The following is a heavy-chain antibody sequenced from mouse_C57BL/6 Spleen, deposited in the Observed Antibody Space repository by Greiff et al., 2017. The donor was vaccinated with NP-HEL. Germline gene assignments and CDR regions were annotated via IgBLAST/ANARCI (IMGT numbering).Heavy chain of an antibody. V-gene: IGHV1-72*01. Sequence: VQLQQPGAELVKPGASVKLSCKASGYTFTSYWMHWVKQRPGRGLEWIGRIAPDSGGTKYNEKFKSKATLTVDKPSNTAYMQLSSLTSEDSAVYYCARSRTAEGTMDYWGQGTSVTVSS. D-gene: IGHD3-2*02. CDR1: GYTFTSYW. J-gene: IGHJ4*01. CDR2: IAPDSGGT. CDR3: ARSRTAEGTMDY.